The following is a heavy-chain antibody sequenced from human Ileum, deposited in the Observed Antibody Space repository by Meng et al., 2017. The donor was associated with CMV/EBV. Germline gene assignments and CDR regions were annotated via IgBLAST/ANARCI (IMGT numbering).Heavy chain of an antibody. V-gene: IGHV4-4*07. CDR2: IYTSGTT. Sequence: GQLQESGPGLVKPSETLSLTCYVSGGSISNYYWSWIRQPAGKVLEWIAHIYTSGTTNYNPSLKSRVTMSVDTSRNQFSLKLTSVTAADTAVYYCARNYGSGNWNFFHYWGQGTLVTVSS. CDR3: ARNYGSGNWNFFHY. J-gene: IGHJ4*02. D-gene: IGHD3-10*01. CDR1: GGSISNYY.